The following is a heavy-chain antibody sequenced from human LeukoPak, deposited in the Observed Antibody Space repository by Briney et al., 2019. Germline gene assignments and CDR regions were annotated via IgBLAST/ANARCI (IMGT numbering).Heavy chain of an antibody. CDR3: ARYSGYSSSWYPGPYNWFDP. V-gene: IGHV4-34*01. D-gene: IGHD6-13*01. Sequence: SETLSLTCAVYGGFFSGYYWSWIRQPPGKGLEWIGEINHSGSTNYNPSLKSRVTISVDTSKDQFSLKLSSVTAADTAVYYCARYSGYSSSWYPGPYNWFDPWGQGTLVTVSS. J-gene: IGHJ5*02. CDR1: GGFFSGYY. CDR2: INHSGST.